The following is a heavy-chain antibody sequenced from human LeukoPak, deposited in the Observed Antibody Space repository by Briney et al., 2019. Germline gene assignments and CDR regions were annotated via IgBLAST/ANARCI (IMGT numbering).Heavy chain of an antibody. Sequence: GGSLRLSCAASGFTVSSNYMSWVRQAPGKGLEWVSVIYSGGSTYYADSVKGRFTISRDNSKNTLYLQMNSLRAEDTVVYYCARELHSSAVFFDYWGQGTLVTVSS. J-gene: IGHJ4*02. CDR2: IYSGGST. CDR1: GFTVSSNY. CDR3: ARELHSSAVFFDY. D-gene: IGHD3-22*01. V-gene: IGHV3-53*01.